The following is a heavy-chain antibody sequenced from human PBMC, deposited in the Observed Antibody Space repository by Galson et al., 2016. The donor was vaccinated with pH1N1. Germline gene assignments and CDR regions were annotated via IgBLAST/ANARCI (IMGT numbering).Heavy chain of an antibody. CDR1: GYSFTNYW. D-gene: IGHD3-10*01. CDR2: IYPSDSDT. V-gene: IGHV5-51*01. Sequence: QSGAEVKKPGKSLKISCKGSGYSFTNYWIGWVRQMPGRGLEWMGIIYPSDSDTRYSPSFQGQVTISADKSISTAYLQWSSLKASDTAIYYCARGSGSPASYYYCGMDVWGQGTTVTVSS. J-gene: IGHJ6*02. CDR3: ARGSGSPASYYYCGMDV.